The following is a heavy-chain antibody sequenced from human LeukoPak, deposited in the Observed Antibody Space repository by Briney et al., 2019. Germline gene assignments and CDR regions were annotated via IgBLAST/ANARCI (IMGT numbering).Heavy chain of an antibody. CDR3: ARGPSIAVAGTLGDY. CDR2: IYYSGST. CDR1: GGSISSSSYY. J-gene: IGHJ4*02. Sequence: SETLSLTCTVSGGSISSSSYYWGWIRQPPGKGLEWIGSIYYSGSTYYNPSLKSRVTISVDTSKNQFSLKLSSVTAADTAVYYCARGPSIAVAGTLGDYWGQGTLVTVSS. V-gene: IGHV4-39*07. D-gene: IGHD6-19*01.